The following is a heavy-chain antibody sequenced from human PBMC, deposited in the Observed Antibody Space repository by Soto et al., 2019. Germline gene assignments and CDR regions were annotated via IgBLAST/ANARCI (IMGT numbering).Heavy chain of an antibody. CDR1: GFTFSSYG. D-gene: IGHD4-17*01. Sequence: GGSLRLSCAASGFTFSSYGMHWVRQAPGKGLEWVAVISYDGSNKYYADSVKGRFTISRDNSKNTLYLQMNSLRAEDTAVYYCAKETLIDYGDYVTVENFDYWGQGTLVTVSS. CDR2: ISYDGSNK. V-gene: IGHV3-30*18. CDR3: AKETLIDYGDYVTVENFDY. J-gene: IGHJ4*02.